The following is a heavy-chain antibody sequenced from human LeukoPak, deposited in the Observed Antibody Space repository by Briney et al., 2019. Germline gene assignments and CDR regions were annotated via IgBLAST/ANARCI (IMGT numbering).Heavy chain of an antibody. CDR1: GGSISSYY. J-gene: IGHJ4*02. D-gene: IGHD6-19*01. Sequence: SETLSLTCTVSGGSISSYYWSWIRQPPGKGLEWIGDIYYSGSTNYNPSLKSRVTISVDTSKNQFSLKLSSVTAADTAVYYCARGRIAVAGTKNYFDYWGQGTLVTVSS. CDR2: IYYSGST. V-gene: IGHV4-59*01. CDR3: ARGRIAVAGTKNYFDY.